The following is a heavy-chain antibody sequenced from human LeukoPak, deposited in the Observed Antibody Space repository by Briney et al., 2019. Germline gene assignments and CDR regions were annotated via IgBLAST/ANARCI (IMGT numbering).Heavy chain of an antibody. CDR1: GDSITSTYY. CDR2: IYTSGST. V-gene: IGHV4-4*07. J-gene: IGHJ6*03. Sequence: SETLSLTCNVSGDSITSTYYWGWIRQPPGKGLEWIGRIYTSGSTNYNPSLKSRVTMSVDTSKNQFSLKLSSVTAADTAVYYCARETSQKGAHYMDVWGKGTTVTISS. CDR3: ARETSQKGAHYMDV. D-gene: IGHD3-16*01.